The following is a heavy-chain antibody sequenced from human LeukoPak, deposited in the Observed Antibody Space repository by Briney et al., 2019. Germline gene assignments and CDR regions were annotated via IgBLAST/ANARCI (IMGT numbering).Heavy chain of an antibody. CDR1: GYTFTSYA. J-gene: IGHJ4*02. V-gene: IGHV7-4-1*02. CDR3: ARVRVSSSWHVRGSYYFDY. CDR2: INTNTGNP. Sequence: ASVKVSCKASGYTFTSYAMNWVRQAPGQGLEWMGWINTNTGNPTYAQGFTGRFVFSLDTSVSTAYLQISSLKAEDTAVYYCARVRVSSSWHVRGSYYFDYWGQGTLVTVSS. D-gene: IGHD6-13*01.